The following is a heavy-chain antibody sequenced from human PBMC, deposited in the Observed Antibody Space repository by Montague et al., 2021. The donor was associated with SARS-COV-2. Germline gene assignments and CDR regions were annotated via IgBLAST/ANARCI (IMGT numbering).Heavy chain of an antibody. CDR2: LWYDGGNK. CDR1: GFTFGSFG. J-gene: IGHJ4*02. Sequence: SLRLSCAASGFTFGSFGMRWVRQAPGKGLEWVAALWYDGGNKYYADSVKGRFTISRDNSKNTLYLQMNSLRAEDTAVYYCARELRGFSTSWYALDSWGQGTLVTVSS. V-gene: IGHV3-33*01. D-gene: IGHD6-13*01. CDR3: ARELRGFSTSWYALDS.